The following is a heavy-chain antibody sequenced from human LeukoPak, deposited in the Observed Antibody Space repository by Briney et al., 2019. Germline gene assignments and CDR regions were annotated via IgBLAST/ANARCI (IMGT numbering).Heavy chain of an antibody. CDR3: ARDATGGQWLDPIEL. D-gene: IGHD6-19*01. V-gene: IGHV4-4*07. J-gene: IGHJ3*01. CDR1: GGSISSYY. Sequence: PSETLSLTCTVSGGSISSYYGSWIRQPAGKGLEWIGRIYTSGCTNYNPSLKSRVTMSVDTSKNQFSLKLSPVTAADTAVYYCARDATGGQWLDPIELWGQGTMVTVSS. CDR2: IYTSGCT.